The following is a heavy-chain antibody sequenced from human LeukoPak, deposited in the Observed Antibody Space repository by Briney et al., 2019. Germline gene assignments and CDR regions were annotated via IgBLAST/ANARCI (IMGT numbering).Heavy chain of an antibody. CDR3: ARGNYYGSGTGAYYYYGVDV. V-gene: IGHV4-59*01. CDR2: IHYSGSS. Sequence: PSETLSLTCTVSGGSISSYYWSWIRPPAGKGLEWNGYIHYSGSSNYNPSLRSRVTISVDTSKNQFSLKLSSVTAADTAVYYCARGNYYGSGTGAYYYYGVDVWGQGTTVTVSS. J-gene: IGHJ6*02. CDR1: GGSISSYY. D-gene: IGHD3-10*01.